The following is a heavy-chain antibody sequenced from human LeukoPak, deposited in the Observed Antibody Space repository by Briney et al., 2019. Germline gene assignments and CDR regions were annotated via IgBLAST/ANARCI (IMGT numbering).Heavy chain of an antibody. J-gene: IGHJ5*02. Sequence: GGSLRLSCVASGFSFSDSVIHWVRQAPGKGLEWVAVIWYDGSNKYYADSVKGRFTISRDNSKNTLYVQMNSLRVEDTAVYYCATSLGESTFETWGQGTLVTVSS. CDR3: ATSLGESTFET. CDR1: GFSFSDSV. D-gene: IGHD3-3*02. V-gene: IGHV3-33*08. CDR2: IWYDGSNK.